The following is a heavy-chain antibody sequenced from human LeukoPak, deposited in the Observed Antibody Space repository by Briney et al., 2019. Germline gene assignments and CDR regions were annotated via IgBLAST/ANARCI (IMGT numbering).Heavy chain of an antibody. CDR3: ARGNGDYLKRNAFDI. Sequence: ASVKVSCKASGGTFSSYAISWVRQAPGQGLEWMGRIIPILGIANYAQKFQGRVTITADKSTSTAYMELSSLRSEDTAVYYCARGNGDYLKRNAFDIWGQGTMVTVSS. V-gene: IGHV1-69*04. CDR2: IIPILGIA. J-gene: IGHJ3*02. CDR1: GGTFSSYA. D-gene: IGHD4-17*01.